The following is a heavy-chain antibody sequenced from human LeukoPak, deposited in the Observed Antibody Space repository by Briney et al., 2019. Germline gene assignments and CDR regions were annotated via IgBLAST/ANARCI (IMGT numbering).Heavy chain of an antibody. J-gene: IGHJ1*01. CDR3: TSWGDTTAEYFQR. V-gene: IGHV3-21*01. CDR2: ISSSSSYI. CDR1: GFTFSSYS. D-gene: IGHD2-21*02. Sequence: PGGSLRLSCAASGFTFSSYSMNWVRQAPGKGLEWVSSISSSSSYIYYADSVKGRFIISRDNAKNSLYLQMNSLRAEDTAVYYCTSWGDTTAEYFQRWGQGTLVTVSS.